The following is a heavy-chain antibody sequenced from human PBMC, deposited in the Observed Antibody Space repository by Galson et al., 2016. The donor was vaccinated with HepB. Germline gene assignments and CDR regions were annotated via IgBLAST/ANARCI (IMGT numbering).Heavy chain of an antibody. CDR3: AKNFRTAPGRGSDYFDY. CDR1: GFTFSSYA. CDR2: VSDSGSRT. V-gene: IGHV3-23*01. J-gene: IGHJ4*02. D-gene: IGHD6-13*01. Sequence: SLRLSCAASGFTFSSYAISWVRQAPGKGLEWVSTVSDSGSRTFCADSVKGRCTISRDNSKNTLYLQMNSLRAEDTAVYYCAKNFRTAPGRGSDYFDYWGQGTLVTVSS.